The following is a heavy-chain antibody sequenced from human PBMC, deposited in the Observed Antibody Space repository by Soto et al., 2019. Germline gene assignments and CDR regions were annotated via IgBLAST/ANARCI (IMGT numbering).Heavy chain of an antibody. CDR2: IYYSGST. CDR3: ARTGSNEFGELLSPHFDY. D-gene: IGHD3-10*01. V-gene: IGHV4-31*03. CDR1: GGSISSGGYY. Sequence: QVQLQESGPGLVKPSQTLSLTCTVSGGSISSGGYYWSWIRQHPGKGLEWIGYIYYSGSTYYNPSLKSRVTISVDTSKTQFSLKLSSVTAADTAVYYCARTGSNEFGELLSPHFDYWGQGTLVTVSS. J-gene: IGHJ4*02.